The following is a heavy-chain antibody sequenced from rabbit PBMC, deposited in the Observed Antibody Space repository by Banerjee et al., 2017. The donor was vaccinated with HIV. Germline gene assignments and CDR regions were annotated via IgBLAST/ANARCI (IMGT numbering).Heavy chain of an antibody. V-gene: IGHV1S45*01. CDR3: AGGIFDYMVGTL. J-gene: IGHJ3*01. D-gene: IGHD1-1*01. CDR2: IYTGGSGST. CDR1: GFSFSSSYW. Sequence: QEQLEESGGGLVKPGGTLTLTCTASGFSFSSSYWICWVRQAPGKGLEWIACIYTGGSGSTYYASWAKGRFTISKTSSTTVTLQMTSLTAADTATYFCAGGIFDYMVGTLWGQGTLVTDS.